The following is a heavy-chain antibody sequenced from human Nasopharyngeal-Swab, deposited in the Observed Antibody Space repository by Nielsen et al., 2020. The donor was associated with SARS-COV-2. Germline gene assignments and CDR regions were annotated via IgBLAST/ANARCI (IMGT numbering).Heavy chain of an antibody. J-gene: IGHJ4*02. V-gene: IGHV1-18*01. CDR1: GYTFTSYG. CDR2: ISAYNGNT. D-gene: IGHD3-3*01. CDR3: ARDLPRITIFGVVDY. Sequence: ASVKVSCKASGYTFTSYGISWVRQAPGQGLEWMGWISAYNGNTNYAQKLQGRVTMTTDTSTSTAYMELRSLRSDDTAVYYCARDLPRITIFGVVDYWGQRTLVTVSS.